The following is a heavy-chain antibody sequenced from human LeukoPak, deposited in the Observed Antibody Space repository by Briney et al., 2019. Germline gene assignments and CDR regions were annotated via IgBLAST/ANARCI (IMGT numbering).Heavy chain of an antibody. Sequence: GESLKISCKGSGYSFISYWIGWVRQTPGKGLEWMGIIYPGDSDIRYSPSFQGQVTISADKSISTAYLQWSSLKASDTAMYYCARHTRDCSNGVCWFDPWGQGTLVTVSP. V-gene: IGHV5-51*01. J-gene: IGHJ5*02. D-gene: IGHD2-8*01. CDR2: IYPGDSDI. CDR1: GYSFISYW. CDR3: ARHTRDCSNGVCWFDP.